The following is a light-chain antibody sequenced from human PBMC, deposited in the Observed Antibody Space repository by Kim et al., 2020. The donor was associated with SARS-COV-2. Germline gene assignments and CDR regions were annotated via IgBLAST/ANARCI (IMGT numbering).Light chain of an antibody. CDR3: QQTYSASRT. J-gene: IGKJ2*02. V-gene: IGKV1-39*01. CDR1: QDICRY. Sequence: DIQMTQSPSSLSASVGDRVTITCRASQDICRYLTWYQQKPGKAPKLLIYTASSLQSGVPSRFTGSGSETDFTLTISSLQPEDFATYYCQQTYSASRTFGQGTKLEIK. CDR2: TAS.